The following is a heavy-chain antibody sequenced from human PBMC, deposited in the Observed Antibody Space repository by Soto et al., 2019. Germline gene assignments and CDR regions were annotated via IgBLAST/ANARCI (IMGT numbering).Heavy chain of an antibody. CDR1: GFTFDDYA. Sequence: GGSLRLSCAASGFTFDDYAMHWVRQAPGKGLEWVSGISWNSGSIGYADSVKGRFTISRDNAKNSLYLQMNSLRAEDTALYYCAKDRYGSGHYMDVWGKGTTVTVS. CDR2: ISWNSGSI. V-gene: IGHV3-9*01. J-gene: IGHJ6*03. CDR3: AKDRYGSGHYMDV. D-gene: IGHD3-10*01.